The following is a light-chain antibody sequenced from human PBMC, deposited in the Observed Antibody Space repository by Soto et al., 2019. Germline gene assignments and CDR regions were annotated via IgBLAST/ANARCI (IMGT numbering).Light chain of an antibody. CDR2: ATS. Sequence: IVLTQSPGTLSLSPGERATLSCRASQSISSSYLAWYQQKPGQAPRLLIYATSSRATGIPDRFSGSGSGTDFTLTISSLEPEDFAVYYCQQYGSSSYTFGQGTQLEIK. V-gene: IGKV3-20*01. CDR1: QSISSSY. CDR3: QQYGSSSYT. J-gene: IGKJ2*01.